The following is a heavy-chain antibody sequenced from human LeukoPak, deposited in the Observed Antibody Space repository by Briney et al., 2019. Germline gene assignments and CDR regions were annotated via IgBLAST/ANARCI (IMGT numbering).Heavy chain of an antibody. D-gene: IGHD2-8*01. CDR1: GGSISSGDYY. CDR3: ARRYCTNGVCYLFDY. J-gene: IGHJ4*01. CDR2: IYYSGGT. V-gene: IGHV4-30-4*01. Sequence: SQTLSLTCTVSGGSISSGDYYWSWIRQPPGKGLEWIGYIYYSGGTYYNPSLKSRVTISVDTSKNQFSLKLSSVIAADTAVYYCARRYCTNGVCYLFDYWGQGTLVTVSS.